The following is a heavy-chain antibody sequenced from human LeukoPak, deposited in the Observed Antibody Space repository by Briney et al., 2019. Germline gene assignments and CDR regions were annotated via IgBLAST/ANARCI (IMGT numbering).Heavy chain of an antibody. CDR3: ARERYSYGYNWFDP. J-gene: IGHJ5*02. CDR1: GGSFSGYY. D-gene: IGHD5-18*01. CDR2: INHSGST. V-gene: IGHV4-34*01. Sequence: SETLSLTCAVDGGSFSGYYWSWIRQPPGKGLEWIGEINHSGSTNYNASLKSRVTISVDTSKNQFSLKLSSVTAADTAVYYCARERYSYGYNWFDPWGQGTLVTVSS.